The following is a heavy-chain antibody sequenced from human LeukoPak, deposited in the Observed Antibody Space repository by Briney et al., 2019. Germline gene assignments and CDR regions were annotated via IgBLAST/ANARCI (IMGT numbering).Heavy chain of an antibody. CDR1: GFTFITYS. D-gene: IGHD4-17*01. CDR3: ARDLHGDYAFDY. CDR2: ISSSTSYI. J-gene: IGHJ4*02. Sequence: GGSLRLSCAASGFTFITYSMNWVRQAPGKGLEWVPSISSSTSYIYYADSVKGRFTISRDNAKNSLYLQMNSLRAEDTAVYYCARDLHGDYAFDYWGQGTLVTVSS. V-gene: IGHV3-21*01.